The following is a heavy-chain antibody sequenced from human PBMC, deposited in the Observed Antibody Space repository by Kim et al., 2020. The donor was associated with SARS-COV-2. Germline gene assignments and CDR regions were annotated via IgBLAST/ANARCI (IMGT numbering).Heavy chain of an antibody. V-gene: IGHV3-74*01. Sequence: GGSLRLSCAASGFTFSSYWMHWVRQAPGKGLVWVSRINSDGSSTSYADSVKGRFTISRDNAKNTLYLQMNSLRAEDTAVYYCAREPYYYDSSGGPDAFDIWGQGTMVTVSS. CDR3: AREPYYYDSSGGPDAFDI. CDR1: GFTFSSYW. J-gene: IGHJ3*02. D-gene: IGHD3-22*01. CDR2: INSDGSST.